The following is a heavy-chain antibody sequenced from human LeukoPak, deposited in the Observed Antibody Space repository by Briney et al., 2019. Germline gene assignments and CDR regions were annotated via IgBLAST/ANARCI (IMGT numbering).Heavy chain of an antibody. Sequence: NPSETLSLTCTVSGGSISSYYWSWIRQPAGKGLEWIGRIYTSGSTNYNPSLKSRVTMSVDTSKNQFSLKLSSVTAADTAVYYCARVPFLVVPAAIASGQWFDPWDQGTLVTVSS. CDR1: GGSISSYY. J-gene: IGHJ5*02. V-gene: IGHV4-4*07. CDR2: IYTSGST. CDR3: ARVPFLVVPAAIASGQWFDP. D-gene: IGHD2-2*01.